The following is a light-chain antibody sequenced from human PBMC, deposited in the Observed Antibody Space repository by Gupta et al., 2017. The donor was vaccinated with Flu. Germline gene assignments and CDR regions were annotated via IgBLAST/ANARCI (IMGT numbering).Light chain of an antibody. CDR2: GAS. J-gene: IGKJ1*01. Sequence: VPLSPRERATLSCRASQSVSSSYLAWYQQKPGQAPRLLIYGASSRATGIPDRFSGSGSGTDFTLTISRLEPEDFAVYYCQQYGSSPGTFGQGTKVEIK. CDR3: QQYGSSPGT. V-gene: IGKV3-20*01. CDR1: QSVSSSY.